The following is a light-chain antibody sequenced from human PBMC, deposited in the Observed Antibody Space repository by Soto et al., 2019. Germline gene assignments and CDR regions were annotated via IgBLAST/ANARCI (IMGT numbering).Light chain of an antibody. J-gene: IGLJ1*01. CDR2: SND. Sequence: QSVLTQPPSASGTPGQRVTISCFGSSSNIGSNTVNWYRQLPGTAPKLLIYSNDQRPSGVPDRLSGSKSGTSASLAISGLQSEDEAEYYCAVWDDSLNGDVFGTGTKVTVL. CDR1: SSNIGSNT. CDR3: AVWDDSLNGDV. V-gene: IGLV1-44*01.